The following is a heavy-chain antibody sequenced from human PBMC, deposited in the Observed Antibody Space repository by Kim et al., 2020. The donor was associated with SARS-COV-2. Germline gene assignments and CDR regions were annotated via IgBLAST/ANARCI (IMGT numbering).Heavy chain of an antibody. D-gene: IGHD2-2*02. CDR3: VKRGYTGTWPAPH. J-gene: IGHJ4*02. Sequence: YYAASVTGRFTVSRDNSENTLYLQMNGRRADDTAIYYCVKRGYTGTWPAPHWGQGILVTVSS. V-gene: IGHV3-23*01.